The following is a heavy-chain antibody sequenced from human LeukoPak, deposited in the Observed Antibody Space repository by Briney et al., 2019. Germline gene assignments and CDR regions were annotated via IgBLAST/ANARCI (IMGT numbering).Heavy chain of an antibody. CDR2: MYSSGGT. CDR3: ARDLGYSGFDWAP. CDR1: GASVSSGNCY. V-gene: IGHV4-61*02. J-gene: IGHJ5*02. Sequence: PSQTLSLTCTVSGASVSSGNCYWSWIRQPAGKGPEWIGRMYSSGGTNYNPSLKTRVTISIDTSKNQFSLRLSSVTAADTAVYYCARDLGYSGFDWAPWGQGTLVTVSS. D-gene: IGHD5-12*01.